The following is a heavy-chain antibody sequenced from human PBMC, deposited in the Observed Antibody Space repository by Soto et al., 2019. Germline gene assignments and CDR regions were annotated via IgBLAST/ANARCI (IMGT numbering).Heavy chain of an antibody. J-gene: IGHJ4*02. Sequence: QPGGSLRLSCAAPGFTFSSYAMSWVRQAPGKGLEWVSAISGSGGSAYYADSVKGRFTISRDNSKNTLYLQMNSLRAEDTAVYYCAKVPRFGYGGNPIYFDYWGQGTLVTVSS. CDR3: AKVPRFGYGGNPIYFDY. CDR1: GFTFSSYA. D-gene: IGHD2-15*01. V-gene: IGHV3-23*01. CDR2: ISGSGGSA.